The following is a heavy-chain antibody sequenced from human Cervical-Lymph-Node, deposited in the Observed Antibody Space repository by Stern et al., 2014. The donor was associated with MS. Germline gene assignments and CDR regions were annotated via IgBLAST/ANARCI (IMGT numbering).Heavy chain of an antibody. CDR1: GGTFNTDA. CDR3: ARGYYDNYIYYAEYLQH. V-gene: IGHV1-69*06. J-gene: IGHJ1*01. D-gene: IGHD4-11*01. CDR2: IIPILGTA. Sequence: QVQLVQSGAEVKEPGSSVKVSCKASGGTFNTDAITWVRQAPGLGLEWVGRIIPILGTAKNAKRFPGRGTITANKSTAKAILAPGSLRSDDTAIYYCARGYYDNYIYYAEYLQHWGQGTLITVSS.